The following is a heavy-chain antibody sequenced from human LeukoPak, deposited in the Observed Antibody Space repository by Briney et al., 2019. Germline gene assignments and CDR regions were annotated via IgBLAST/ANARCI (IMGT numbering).Heavy chain of an antibody. D-gene: IGHD2-15*01. CDR1: GFTFSSYG. Sequence: GGSLRPSCAASGFTFSSYGMHWVRQAPGKGLEWVAFIPYDGSNKYYADSVKGRFTISRDNTKNTLYLQVSSLRAEDTAVYYCAKNGDCSGGRCYHRINWFDPWGQGTLVTVSS. J-gene: IGHJ5*02. V-gene: IGHV3-30*02. CDR3: AKNGDCSGGRCYHRINWFDP. CDR2: IPYDGSNK.